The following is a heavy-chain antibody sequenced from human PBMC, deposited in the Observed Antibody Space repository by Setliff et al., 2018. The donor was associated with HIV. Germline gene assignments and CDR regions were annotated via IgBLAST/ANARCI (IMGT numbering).Heavy chain of an antibody. V-gene: IGHV3-23*01. J-gene: IGHJ3*02. Sequence: PGGSLRLSCVASEFVFTSYSMNWVRQAPGKGLEWVSAISGSGGSTYYADSVKGRFTISRDNSKNTLYLQMNSLRAEDTAVYYCAKPTYYYDSSGYAFDIWGQGTMVTVSS. CDR1: EFVFTSYS. CDR3: AKPTYYYDSSGYAFDI. CDR2: ISGSGGST. D-gene: IGHD3-22*01.